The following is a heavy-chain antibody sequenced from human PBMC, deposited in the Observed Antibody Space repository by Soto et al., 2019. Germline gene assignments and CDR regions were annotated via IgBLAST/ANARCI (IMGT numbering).Heavy chain of an antibody. V-gene: IGHV3-33*01. J-gene: IGHJ6*02. CDR1: GFTFSSYG. CDR3: ARDSYYYDSSGYYPSYYYYGMDV. D-gene: IGHD3-22*01. CDR2: IWYDGSNK. Sequence: PGGSLRLSCAASGFTFSSYGMHWVRQAPGKGLEWVAVIWYDGSNKYYADSVKGRFTISRDNSKNTLYLQMNSLRAEDTAVYYCARDSYYYDSSGYYPSYYYYGMDVWGQGTTVTVSS.